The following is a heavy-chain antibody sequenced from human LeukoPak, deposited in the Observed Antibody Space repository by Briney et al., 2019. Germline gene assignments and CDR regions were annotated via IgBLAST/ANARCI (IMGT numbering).Heavy chain of an antibody. CDR1: GGSISSSNW. D-gene: IGHD6-13*01. CDR2: IYHSGST. V-gene: IGHV4-4*02. CDR3: ARGLSSSWYGFDY. Sequence: SGTLSLTCAVSGGSISSSNWWSWVRQPPGKGLEWIGEIYHSGSTNYNPSLKSRVTVSVDKSKNQFSLKLSSVTAADTAVYYCARGLSSSWYGFDYWGQGTLVTVSS. J-gene: IGHJ4*02.